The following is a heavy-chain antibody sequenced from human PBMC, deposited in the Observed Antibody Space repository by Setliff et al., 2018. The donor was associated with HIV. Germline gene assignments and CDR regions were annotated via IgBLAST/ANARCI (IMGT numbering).Heavy chain of an antibody. CDR2: IIPIFGTA. CDR1: GGTFSRYA. V-gene: IGHV1-69*05. D-gene: IGHD3-10*01. Sequence: SVKVSCKASGGTFSRYAISWVRQAPGQGLEWMGGIIPIFGTANYAQKFQGRVTITTDESTSTAYMELSSLRSEDTAVYYCAREAYYYGSGSYYPPIYYYYYMDVWGKGTTVTVSS. CDR3: AREAYYYGSGSYYPPIYYYYYMDV. J-gene: IGHJ6*03.